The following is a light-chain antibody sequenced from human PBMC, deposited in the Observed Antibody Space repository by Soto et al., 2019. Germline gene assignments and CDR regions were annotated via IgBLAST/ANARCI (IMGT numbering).Light chain of an antibody. V-gene: IGLV2-14*01. Sequence: QSALTQPASVSGSPGQSITISCTGTSSDVGGYNHVSWYQQHPGKAPKVMIYDVSNRPSGVSNRFSGSKSGNTASLTISGLQAEDEADYYCSSSTSTTTDVFGTGTKVTVL. CDR1: SSDVGGYNH. J-gene: IGLJ1*01. CDR3: SSSTSTTTDV. CDR2: DVS.